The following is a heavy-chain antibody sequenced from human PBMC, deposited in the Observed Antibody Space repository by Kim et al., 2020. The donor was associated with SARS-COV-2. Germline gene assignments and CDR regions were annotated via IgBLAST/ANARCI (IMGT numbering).Heavy chain of an antibody. D-gene: IGHD4-17*01. Sequence: TYYNPSRKSRVTISVDTSKNQFSLKLSSVTAADTAVYYCARSHGDWGMDVWGQGTTVTVSS. CDR3: ARSHGDWGMDV. CDR2: T. V-gene: IGHV4-31*02. J-gene: IGHJ6*02.